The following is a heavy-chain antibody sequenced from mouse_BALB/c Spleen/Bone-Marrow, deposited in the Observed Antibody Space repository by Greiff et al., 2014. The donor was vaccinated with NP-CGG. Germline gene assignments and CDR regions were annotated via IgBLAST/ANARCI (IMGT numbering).Heavy chain of an antibody. Sequence: QVQLQQSGPELVKPGASVKISCKASGYAFSSSWMNWVEQRPGQGLEWIGRIYPGDGDTNYNGKFKGKATLTADKSSSTAYMQLSSLTSVDSAGYFCARGYGNYEGWFAYWGQGTLVTVSA. J-gene: IGHJ3*01. V-gene: IGHV1-82*01. D-gene: IGHD2-10*02. CDR2: IYPGDGDT. CDR3: ARGYGNYEGWFAY. CDR1: GYAFSSSW.